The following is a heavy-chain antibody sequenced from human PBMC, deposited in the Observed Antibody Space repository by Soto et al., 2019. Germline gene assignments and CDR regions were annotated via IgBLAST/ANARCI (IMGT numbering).Heavy chain of an antibody. CDR2: ISGSGGST. D-gene: IGHD4-17*01. V-gene: IGHV3-23*01. Sequence: EVQLLESGGGLVQPGGSLRLSCAASGFTFSSYAMSWVRQARGKGLEWVSAISGSGGSTYYADSVKGRFTISRDNSKNTLYLQMNSLRAEDTAVYYCAKDPFRGYGDYYDYYYGMDVWGQRTTVTVSS. J-gene: IGHJ6*02. CDR1: GFTFSSYA. CDR3: AKDPFRGYGDYYDYYYGMDV.